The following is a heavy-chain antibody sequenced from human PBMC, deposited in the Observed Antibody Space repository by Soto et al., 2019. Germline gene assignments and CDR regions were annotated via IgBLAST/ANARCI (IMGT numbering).Heavy chain of an antibody. CDR2: IYWDGDE. CDR3: AVSDGMDV. V-gene: IGHV2-5*02. Sequence: SGPTLVNPTQTLTLTCTFSGFSLNNNGVGVGWIRQPPGKALEWLALIYWDGDERYSPSLRSRLTITKDTSKNQVFLTMTNMDPVDTGTYYCAVSDGMDVWGQGTTVTVSS. J-gene: IGHJ6*02. CDR1: GFSLNNNGVG.